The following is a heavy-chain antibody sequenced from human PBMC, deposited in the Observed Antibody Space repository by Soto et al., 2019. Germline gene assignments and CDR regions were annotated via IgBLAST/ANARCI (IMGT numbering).Heavy chain of an antibody. V-gene: IGHV1-3*01. CDR3: ARQGYCSGGRCYDPVHIDY. Sequence: ASVKVSCKASGYTFTSYAMHWVRQAPGKRLEWMGWINAGNGNTKYSQKFQGRVTITRDTSASTAYMELSSLRSEDTAVYYCARQGYCSGGRCYDPVHIDYWGQGTLVTVSS. CDR1: GYTFTSYA. D-gene: IGHD2-15*01. J-gene: IGHJ4*02. CDR2: INAGNGNT.